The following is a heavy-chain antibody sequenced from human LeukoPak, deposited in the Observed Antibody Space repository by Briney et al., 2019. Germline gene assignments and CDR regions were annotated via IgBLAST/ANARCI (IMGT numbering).Heavy chain of an antibody. V-gene: IGHV3-23*01. Sequence: LPGGSLRLSCKTSGFTFSRYAMNWFRQAPGKGLEWVSIAIGSGGTTKYADSVKGRFTVYKDISKNTLYLQMDSLRAEDTATYYCAKDRVPDGLYSIDYWGQGTVVIVSS. CDR3: AKDRVPDGLYSIDY. J-gene: IGHJ4*02. D-gene: IGHD2-21*01. CDR1: GFTFSRYA. CDR2: AIGSGGTT.